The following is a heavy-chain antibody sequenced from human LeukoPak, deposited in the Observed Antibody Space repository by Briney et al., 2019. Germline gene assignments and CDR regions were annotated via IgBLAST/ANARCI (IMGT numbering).Heavy chain of an antibody. CDR2: INQRGSEK. CDR1: GFIFSNYW. J-gene: IGHJ4*02. Sequence: GGSLRLSCAASGFIFSNYWMAWVRQGPGEGPEWVANINQRGSEKYYVDSVRGRFTISRDNAENSLELQMNSLRVEDTAIYYCARLVVPPGNRGWYYEHWGQGTLVTVSS. CDR3: ARLVVPPGNRGWYYEH. V-gene: IGHV3-7*03. D-gene: IGHD2-2*01.